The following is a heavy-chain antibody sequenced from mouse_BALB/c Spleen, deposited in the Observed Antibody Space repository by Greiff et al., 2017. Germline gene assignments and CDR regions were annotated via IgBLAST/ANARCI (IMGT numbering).Heavy chain of an antibody. D-gene: IGHD2-4*01. Sequence: DVQLVESGGGLVQPGGSRKLSCAASGFTFSSFGMHWVRQAPEKGLEWVAYISSGSSTIYYADTVKGRFTISRDNPKNTLFLQMTSLRSEDTAMYYCARCDYDRNWYFDVWGAGTTVTVSS. CDR2: ISSGSSTI. J-gene: IGHJ1*01. CDR3: ARCDYDRNWYFDV. V-gene: IGHV5-17*02. CDR1: GFTFSSFG.